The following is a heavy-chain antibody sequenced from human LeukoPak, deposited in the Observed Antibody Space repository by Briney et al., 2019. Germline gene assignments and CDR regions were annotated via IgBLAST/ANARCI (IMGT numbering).Heavy chain of an antibody. CDR3: ARDRLGYYYYYMDV. D-gene: IGHD3-16*01. CDR2: IYHSGST. CDR1: GDSISSRGYY. J-gene: IGHJ6*03. Sequence: KASETLSLTCTVSGDSISSRGYYWSWIRQPPGKGLEWIGYIYHSGSTYYNPSLQSRVTISVDTSKNQFSLKLSSVTAADTAVYYCARDRLGYYYYYMDVWGKGTTVTVSS. V-gene: IGHV4-30-2*05.